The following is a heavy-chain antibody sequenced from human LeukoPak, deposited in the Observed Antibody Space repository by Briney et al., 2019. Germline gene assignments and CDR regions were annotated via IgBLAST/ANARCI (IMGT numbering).Heavy chain of an antibody. CDR1: GFTFSSYW. Sequence: PGGSLRLSCAASGFTFSSYWMSWVRPAPGKGLEWVAHIKQDGSEKYYVDSVKGRFTISRDNAKNSLYLQMNSLRAEDTAVYYCARDCDSGSYEGSWFDPWGQGTLVTVSS. D-gene: IGHD3-10*01. CDR3: ARDCDSGSYEGSWFDP. CDR2: IKQDGSEK. V-gene: IGHV3-7*01. J-gene: IGHJ5*02.